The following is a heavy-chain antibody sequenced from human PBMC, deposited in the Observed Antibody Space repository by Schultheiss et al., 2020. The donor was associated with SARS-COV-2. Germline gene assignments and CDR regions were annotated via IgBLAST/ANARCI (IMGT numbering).Heavy chain of an antibody. J-gene: IGHJ3*02. V-gene: IGHV5-51*01. CDR3: ARREGYYDSSGYYYLGAFDI. CDR1: GYSFTSYW. CDR2: IYPGDSDT. Sequence: GGSLRLSCTGSGYSFTSYWIGWVRQMPGKGLEWMGIIYPGDSDTRYSPSFQGQVTISADKSISTAYLQWSSLKASDTAMYYCARREGYYDSSGYYYLGAFDIWGQGTMVTVSS. D-gene: IGHD3-22*01.